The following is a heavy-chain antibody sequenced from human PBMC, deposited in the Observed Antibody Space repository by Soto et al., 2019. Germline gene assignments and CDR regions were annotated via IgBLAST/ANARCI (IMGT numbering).Heavy chain of an antibody. D-gene: IGHD3-16*01. CDR3: ARDFTGWPPDGVDS. Sequence: QVHLVQSGAEVKMPGASVKVSCKASGFTFTSYAFTWVRQAPGQGLEWMGWISAYNGNTNYARNFRGRVTMTTDISTSTVYIELGSLTSDDTAVYFCARDFTGWPPDGVDSWGQGTLVSVSA. CDR2: ISAYNGNT. V-gene: IGHV1-18*01. J-gene: IGHJ4*02. CDR1: GFTFTSYA.